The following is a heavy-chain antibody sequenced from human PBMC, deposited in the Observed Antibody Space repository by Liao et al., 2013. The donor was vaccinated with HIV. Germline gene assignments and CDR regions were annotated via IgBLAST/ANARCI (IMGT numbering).Heavy chain of an antibody. Sequence: QLQLQESGPGLAKPSETLSLTCTVSGASISSRSYYWDWIRQPPGKGLEWIGNMHQSGTTYYNPSLKSRVTISVDTSKNQFSLKLSSVTAADTAVYYCARSMLLRPNWFDPWGQGTLVTVSS. CDR3: ARSMLLRPNWFDP. CDR1: GASISSRSYY. D-gene: IGHD2-15*01. J-gene: IGHJ5*02. CDR2: MHQSGTT. V-gene: IGHV4-39*07.